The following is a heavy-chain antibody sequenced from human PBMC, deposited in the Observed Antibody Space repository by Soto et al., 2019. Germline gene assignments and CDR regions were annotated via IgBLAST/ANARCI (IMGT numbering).Heavy chain of an antibody. D-gene: IGHD2-2*02. Sequence: SETLSLTCTVSGGSISSGGYYWSWIRQHPGKGLEWIGYIYYSGSTYYNPSLKSRVTISVDTSKNQFSLKLSSVTAADTAVYYCARFAPGYCSSTSCYNSIQYYFDYWGQGTLVTVSS. CDR2: IYYSGST. V-gene: IGHV4-31*03. CDR3: ARFAPGYCSSTSCYNSIQYYFDY. J-gene: IGHJ4*02. CDR1: GGSISSGGYY.